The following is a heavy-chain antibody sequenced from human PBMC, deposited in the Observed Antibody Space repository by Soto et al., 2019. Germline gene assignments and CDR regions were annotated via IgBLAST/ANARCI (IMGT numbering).Heavy chain of an antibody. V-gene: IGHV3-23*01. CDR3: AKGAYGDFDY. J-gene: IGHJ4*02. CDR2: ISGRGGST. D-gene: IGHD4-17*01. Sequence: GGSLRLSCAASGFTFSSYSMSWVRQAPGKGLEWVSAISGRGGSTYYADSVKGRFTSSRDNSKNTMYLQMNSLRAEDTAVYYCAKGAYGDFDYWGQGTLVTVSS. CDR1: GFTFSSYS.